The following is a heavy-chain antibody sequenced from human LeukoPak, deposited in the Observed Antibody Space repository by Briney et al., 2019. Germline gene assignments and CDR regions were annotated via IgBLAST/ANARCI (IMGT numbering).Heavy chain of an antibody. D-gene: IGHD1-26*01. J-gene: IGHJ4*02. CDR1: GFTFSSYG. Sequence: GGSLRLSCAASGFTFSSYGMHWVRQAPGKGLEWVAVIWYDGSNKYYADSVKGRFTISRDNSKNTLYLQMTSLRAEDTAVYYCAKGRLPVGSGSYSAFDYWGQGTLVTVSS. CDR2: IWYDGSNK. V-gene: IGHV3-33*06. CDR3: AKGRLPVGSGSYSAFDY.